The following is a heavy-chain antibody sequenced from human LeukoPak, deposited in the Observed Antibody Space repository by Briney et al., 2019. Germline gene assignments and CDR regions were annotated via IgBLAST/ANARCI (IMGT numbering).Heavy chain of an antibody. CDR3: ARGRGIAAAGQYFDY. D-gene: IGHD6-13*01. CDR2: IYTSGST. CDR1: GGSISSYY. J-gene: IGHJ4*02. V-gene: IGHV4-4*07. Sequence: PSETLSLTCTVSGGSISSYYWSWIRQPAGKGLEWIGRIYTSGSTNYNPSLKSRVTMSVDTSKNQFSLKLSSVTAADTAVYYCARGRGIAAAGQYFDYWGQGTLVTVSS.